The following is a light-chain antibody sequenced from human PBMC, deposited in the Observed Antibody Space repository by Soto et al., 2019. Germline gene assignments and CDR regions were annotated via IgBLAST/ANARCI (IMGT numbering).Light chain of an antibody. CDR1: QSISSY. CDR3: QQSYSTPQT. CDR2: AAS. J-gene: IGKJ1*01. V-gene: IGKV1-39*01. Sequence: DIQMTQSPSSVSESXGDRVTISXXASQSISSYLNWYQQKPGKAPKLLIYAASSLQSGVPSRFSGSGSGTDFTLTISSLQPEDFATYYCQQSYSTPQTFGQGTKVDIK.